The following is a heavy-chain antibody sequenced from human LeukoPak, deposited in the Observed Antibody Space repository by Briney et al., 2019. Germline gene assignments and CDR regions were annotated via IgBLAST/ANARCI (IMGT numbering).Heavy chain of an antibody. V-gene: IGHV4-39*01. D-gene: IGHD3-22*01. J-gene: IGHJ4*02. Sequence: SETLSLTCTVSGGSISSSSYYWGWIRQPPGKGLEWIGSIYYSGSTYYNPSLKSRVTISVDTSKNQFSLKLSSVTAADTAVYYCARHRRYYDSSGYYLDYFDYWGQGTLVTVSS. CDR2: IYYSGST. CDR1: GGSISSSSYY. CDR3: ARHRRYYDSSGYYLDYFDY.